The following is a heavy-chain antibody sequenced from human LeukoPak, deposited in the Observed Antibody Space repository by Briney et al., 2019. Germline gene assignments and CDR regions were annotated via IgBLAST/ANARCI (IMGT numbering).Heavy chain of an antibody. V-gene: IGHV3-30*02. J-gene: IGHJ4*02. D-gene: IGHD5-12*01. CDR1: GLSFSSYG. CDR2: IQYDGSNK. CDR3: AQDRAWIEFYF. Sequence: GGSLRLSCAASGLSFSSYGMHWVRQAPGKGLEWVAFIQYDGSNKFYADSVKGRFTISRDNSKNTMYLQMNSLRAEDTAVYYCAQDRAWIEFYFWGQGTLVTVSS.